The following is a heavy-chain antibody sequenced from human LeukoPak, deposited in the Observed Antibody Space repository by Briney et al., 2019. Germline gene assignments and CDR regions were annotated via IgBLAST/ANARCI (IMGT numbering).Heavy chain of an antibody. CDR1: GFTFTDYY. V-gene: IGHV3-11*04. Sequence: GGSLRLSGAASGFTFTDYYMSWIPQAPGKGLGWVSYISSSGSTIYYADSVKGRFTISRDNAKNSLYLQMHSLIAEDAAVYYCCRGGRGGYVTFDYEGRGPLVTVTS. CDR3: CRGGRGGYVTFDY. CDR2: ISSSGSTI. J-gene: IGHJ4*02. D-gene: IGHD3-16*01.